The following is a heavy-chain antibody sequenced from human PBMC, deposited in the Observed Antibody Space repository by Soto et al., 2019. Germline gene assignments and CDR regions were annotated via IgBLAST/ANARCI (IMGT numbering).Heavy chain of an antibody. Sequence: AASVKVSCKASGGTFSSYAISWVRQAPGQGLEWMGGIIPIFGTANYAQKFQGRVTITADESTSTAYMELSSLRSEDTAVYYCARVDSSGSFYDSSGYGFDYWGRGTLVTVSS. CDR2: IIPIFGTA. J-gene: IGHJ4*02. D-gene: IGHD3-22*01. CDR1: GGTFSSYA. V-gene: IGHV1-69*13. CDR3: ARVDSSGSFYDSSGYGFDY.